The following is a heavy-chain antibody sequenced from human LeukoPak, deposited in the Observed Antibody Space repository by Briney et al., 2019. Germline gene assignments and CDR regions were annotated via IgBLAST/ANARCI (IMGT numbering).Heavy chain of an antibody. CDR2: INPNSGGT. Sequence: ASVKVSCKASGGTFSSYAISWVRQAPGQGLEWMGRINPNSGGTNYAQKFQGRVTMTRDTSISTAYMELSRLRSDDTAVYYCARDKRWLQSTLDYWGQGTLVTVSS. CDR1: GGTFSSYA. D-gene: IGHD5-24*01. CDR3: ARDKRWLQSTLDY. V-gene: IGHV1-2*06. J-gene: IGHJ4*02.